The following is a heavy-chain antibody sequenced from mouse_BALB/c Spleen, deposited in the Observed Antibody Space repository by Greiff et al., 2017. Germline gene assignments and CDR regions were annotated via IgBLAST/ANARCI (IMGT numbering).Heavy chain of an antibody. CDR2: IYPGGGYT. J-gene: IGHJ1*01. Sequence: QVQLQQSGAELVRPGTSVKMSCKAAGYTFTNYWIGWVKQRPGHGLEWIGDIYPGGGYTNYNEKFKGKATLTADTSSSTAYMQLSRLTSEDSAIYYCARGGYYGSRGGYWYFDVWGAGTTVTVSS. V-gene: IGHV1-63*02. CDR1: GYTFTNYW. CDR3: ARGGYYGSRGGYWYFDV. D-gene: IGHD1-1*01.